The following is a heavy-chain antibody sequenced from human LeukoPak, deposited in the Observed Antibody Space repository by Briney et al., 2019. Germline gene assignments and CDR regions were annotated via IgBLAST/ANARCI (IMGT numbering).Heavy chain of an antibody. CDR1: GYTFTSYD. D-gene: IGHD5-18*01. CDR3: SRGLSGYSYGYLYYYYGMDV. Sequence: ASVTVSCKASGYTFTSYDINWVRQATGQGLEWMGWMNPNSGNTGYAQKFQGRVTMTRNTSISTAYMELSRLRSEDTAVYYCSRGLSGYSYGYLYYYYGMDVWGQGTTVTVSS. CDR2: MNPNSGNT. J-gene: IGHJ6*02. V-gene: IGHV1-8*01.